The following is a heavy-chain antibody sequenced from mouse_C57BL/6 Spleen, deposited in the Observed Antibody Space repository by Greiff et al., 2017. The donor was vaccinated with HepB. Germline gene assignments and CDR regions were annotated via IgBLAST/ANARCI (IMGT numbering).Heavy chain of an antibody. J-gene: IGHJ4*01. CDR2: ISSGSSTI. Sequence: EVKLMESGGGLVKPGGSLKLSCAASGFTFSDYGMHWVRQAPEKGLEWVAYISSGSSTIYYADTVKGRFTISRDNAKNTLFLQMTSLRSEDTAMYYCARGGSRLYYAMDYWGQGTSVTVSS. V-gene: IGHV5-17*01. D-gene: IGHD1-1*01. CDR1: GFTFSDYG. CDR3: ARGGSRLYYAMDY.